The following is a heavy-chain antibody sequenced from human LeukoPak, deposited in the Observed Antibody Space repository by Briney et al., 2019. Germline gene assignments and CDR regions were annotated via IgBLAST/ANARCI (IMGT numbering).Heavy chain of an antibody. V-gene: IGHV3-21*01. CDR1: GFTFSSYS. J-gene: IGHJ4*02. D-gene: IGHD5-18*01. Sequence: GGSLRLSCAASGFTFSSYSMNWIRQAPGKGLEWVSSINSSSSYRYYADSVKGRFTTSRDNAKNSLYLQMNSLRAEDRAVYYCARDSELVDTAMVTYFDYWGQGTLVTVSS. CDR2: INSSSSYR. CDR3: ARDSELVDTAMVTYFDY.